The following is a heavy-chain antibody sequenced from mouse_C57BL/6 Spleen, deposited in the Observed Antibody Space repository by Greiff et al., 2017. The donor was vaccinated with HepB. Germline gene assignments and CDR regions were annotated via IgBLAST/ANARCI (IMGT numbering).Heavy chain of an antibody. CDR3: ARHYYGSSYGFAY. J-gene: IGHJ3*01. CDR2: ISSGGSYT. Sequence: EVKLVDSGGDLVKPGGSLKLSCAASGFTFSSYGMSWVRQTPDKRLEWVATISSGGSYTYYPDSVKGRFTISRDNAKNTLYLQMSSLKSEDTAMYYCARHYYGSSYGFAYWGQGTLVTVSA. CDR1: GFTFSSYG. D-gene: IGHD1-1*01. V-gene: IGHV5-6*02.